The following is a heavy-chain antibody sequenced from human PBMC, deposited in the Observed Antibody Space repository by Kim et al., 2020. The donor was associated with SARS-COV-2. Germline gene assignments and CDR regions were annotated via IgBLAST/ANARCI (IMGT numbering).Heavy chain of an antibody. CDR2: IYTSGST. CDR1: GGYISSGSYY. V-gene: IGHV4-61*02. Sequence: SETLSLTCTVSGGYISSGSYYWSWIRQPAGKGLEWIGRIYTSGSTNYNPSLKSRVTISVDTSKNQFSLKLSSVTAADTAVYYCARDSSREYRYNWNEWIDAFDIWGQGTMVTVSS. D-gene: IGHD1-1*01. CDR3: ARDSSREYRYNWNEWIDAFDI. J-gene: IGHJ3*02.